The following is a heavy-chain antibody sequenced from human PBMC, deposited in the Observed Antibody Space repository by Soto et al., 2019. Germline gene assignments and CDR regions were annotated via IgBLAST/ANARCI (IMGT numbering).Heavy chain of an antibody. D-gene: IGHD5-18*01. V-gene: IGHV1-69*13. J-gene: IGHJ3*02. Sequence: VASVKVSCKASGGTFSSYAISWVRQAPGQGLEWMRGIIPIFGTANYAQKFQGRVTITADESTSTAYMELSSLRSEDTAVYYCARDEAIQLWPLVAFDIWGQGTMVTVSS. CDR2: IIPIFGTA. CDR3: ARDEAIQLWPLVAFDI. CDR1: GGTFSSYA.